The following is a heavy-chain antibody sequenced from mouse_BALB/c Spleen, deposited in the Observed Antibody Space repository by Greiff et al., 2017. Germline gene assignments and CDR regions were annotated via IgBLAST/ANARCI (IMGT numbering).Heavy chain of an antibody. CDR3: AREGDRSPFAY. CDR2: IWGDGST. J-gene: IGHJ3*01. Sequence: VQRVESGPGLVAPSQSLSITCTVSGFSLTGYGVNWVRQPPGKGLEWLGMIWGDGSTDYNSALKSRLSISKDNSKSQVFLKMNSLQTDDTARYYCAREGDRSPFAYWGQGTLVTVSA. D-gene: IGHD3-2*01. CDR1: GFSLTGYG. V-gene: IGHV2-6-7*01.